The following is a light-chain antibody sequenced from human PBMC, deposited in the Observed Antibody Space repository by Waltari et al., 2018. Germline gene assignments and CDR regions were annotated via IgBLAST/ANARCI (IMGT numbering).Light chain of an antibody. J-gene: IGKJ1*01. V-gene: IGKV4-1*01. CDR1: QSVLYSSNNKNY. Sequence: DIVMTQSPDSLAVSLGERATINCKSSQSVLYSSNNKNYLAWYQQKPGQPPNLLISWASTRESGVPDPFSGSGSGTDFTLTISSLQAEDVAVYYCQQYYSARTFGQGTKVEI. CDR2: WAS. CDR3: QQYYSART.